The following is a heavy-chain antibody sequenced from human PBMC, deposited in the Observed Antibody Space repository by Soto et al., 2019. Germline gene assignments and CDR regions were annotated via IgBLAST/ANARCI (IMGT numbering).Heavy chain of an antibody. CDR2: IGSSDNII. CDR1: GFTFSDYY. D-gene: IGHD3-22*01. CDR3: ARDLGYYESSGYFDY. V-gene: IGHV3-11*01. Sequence: GSLRLSCAASGFTFSDYYMSWIRQAPGKGLEWVSYIGSSDNIIYYADSVKDRFTISRDNAKNSLYLQMNSLRAEDTAVYYCARDLGYYESSGYFDYWGQGTLVTVSS. J-gene: IGHJ4*02.